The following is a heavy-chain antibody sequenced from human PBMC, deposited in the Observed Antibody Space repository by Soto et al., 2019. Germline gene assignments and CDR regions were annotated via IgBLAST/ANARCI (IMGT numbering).Heavy chain of an antibody. CDR2: IYYSGST. D-gene: IGHD2-15*01. CDR1: GGSISSYY. V-gene: IGHV4-59*01. Sequence: SETLSLTCTVAGGSISSYYWSWIRQPPGKGLEWIGYIYYSGSTNYNPSLKSRVTISVDTSKNQFSLKLSSVTAADTAVYYCARVDCSGGSRYPDYWGQGTLVNVSS. J-gene: IGHJ4*02. CDR3: ARVDCSGGSRYPDY.